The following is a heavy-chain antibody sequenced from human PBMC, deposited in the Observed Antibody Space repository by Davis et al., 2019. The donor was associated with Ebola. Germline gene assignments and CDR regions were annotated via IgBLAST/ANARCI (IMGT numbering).Heavy chain of an antibody. J-gene: IGHJ4*02. V-gene: IGHV1-8*02. D-gene: IGHD4-17*01. CDR1: GYTFTSYG. CDR2: MNPNSGST. CDR3: VRDRTTVTTGLDY. Sequence: ASVKVSCKASGYTFTSYGITWVRQAPGQGLEWMGWMNPNSGSTAYAQKFQGRVTMTRNTSISTAYMELSSLRSEDTAVYYCVRDRTTVTTGLDYWGQGTLVTVSS.